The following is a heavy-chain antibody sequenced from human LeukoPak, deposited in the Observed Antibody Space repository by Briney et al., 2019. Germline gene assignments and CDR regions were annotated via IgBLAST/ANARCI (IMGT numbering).Heavy chain of an antibody. V-gene: IGHV3-48*04. Sequence: GGSLGLSCAASGFTFSSYSINWVRQAPGKGLEWVSYITNSSRTIYYADSVKGRFTISRDNAKNSLYLQMNSLRAEDTAVYYCARGFNWALDHWGQGTLVTVSS. CDR3: ARGFNWALDH. D-gene: IGHD5-24*01. J-gene: IGHJ4*02. CDR2: ITNSSRTI. CDR1: GFTFSSYS.